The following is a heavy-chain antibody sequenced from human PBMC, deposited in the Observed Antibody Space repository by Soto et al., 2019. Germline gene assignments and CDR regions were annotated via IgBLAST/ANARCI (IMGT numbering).Heavy chain of an antibody. V-gene: IGHV1-69*06. CDR2: IIPIFGTA. CDR3: AREGDIVVVPAAIGPRLDP. D-gene: IGHD2-2*02. Sequence: GASVKVSCKASGGTFSSYAISWVRQAPGQGLEWMGGIIPIFGTANYAQKFQGRVTITADKSTSTAYMELSSLRSEDTAVYYCAREGDIVVVPAAIGPRLDPWGQGTLVTVSS. CDR1: GGTFSSYA. J-gene: IGHJ5*02.